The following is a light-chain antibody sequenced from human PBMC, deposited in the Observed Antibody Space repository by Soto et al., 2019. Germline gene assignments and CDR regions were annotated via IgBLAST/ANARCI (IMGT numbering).Light chain of an antibody. Sequence: DIKLTQSPATLSASVGDRDTIPCRASQTAGVALAWYQQKPGKAPRLLIYKASTLKSGVPSRFSGSGSGTEFTLTITSLQSEDFAVYYCQQYNSWPRTFGQGTKVDIK. CDR2: KAS. CDR1: QTAGVA. V-gene: IGKV1-5*03. J-gene: IGKJ1*01. CDR3: QQYNSWPRT.